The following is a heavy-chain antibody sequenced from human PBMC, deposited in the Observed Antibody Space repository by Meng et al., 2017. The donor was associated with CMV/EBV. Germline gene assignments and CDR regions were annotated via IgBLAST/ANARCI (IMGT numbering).Heavy chain of an antibody. CDR2: FDPEDGKT. CDR3: ATETGLYYQLPIYYYYGMDV. CDR1: GYTLTELS. D-gene: IGHD2-2*01. Sequence: ASVKVSCKVSGYTLTELSMHWVRQAPGKGLEWMGGFDPEDGKTIYAQKFQGRVTMTEDTSTDTAYMELSSLRSEDTAVYYCATETGLYYQLPIYYYYGMDVWGQGTTVTVSS. V-gene: IGHV1-24*01. J-gene: IGHJ6*02.